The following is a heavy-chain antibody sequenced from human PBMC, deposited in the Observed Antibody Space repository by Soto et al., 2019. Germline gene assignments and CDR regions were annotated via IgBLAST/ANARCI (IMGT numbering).Heavy chain of an antibody. CDR1: GGTFSSYA. D-gene: IGHD2-2*01. CDR3: ARARPGHNWFDP. Sequence: SVKVSCKASGGTFSSYAISWVRQAPGQGLEWMGVIIPIFGTASYAQKFQGRVTMTRDTSTSTVYMELSSLRSEDTAVYYCARARPGHNWFDPWGQGTLVTVSS. J-gene: IGHJ5*02. CDR2: IIPIFGTA. V-gene: IGHV1-69*05.